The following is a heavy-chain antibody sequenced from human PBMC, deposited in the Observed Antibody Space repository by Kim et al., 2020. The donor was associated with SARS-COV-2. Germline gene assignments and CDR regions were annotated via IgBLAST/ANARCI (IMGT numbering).Heavy chain of an antibody. CDR1: GYTFTSYD. Sequence: ASVKVSCKASGYTFTSYDINWVRQATGQGLEWMGWMNPNSGNTGYAQKFQGRVTMTRNTSISTAYMELSSLRSEDTAVYYCARMEGLLWFGELIWRSYYGMDVWGQGTTVTVSS. CDR3: ARMEGLLWFGELIWRSYYGMDV. J-gene: IGHJ6*02. V-gene: IGHV1-8*01. CDR2: MNPNSGNT. D-gene: IGHD3-10*01.